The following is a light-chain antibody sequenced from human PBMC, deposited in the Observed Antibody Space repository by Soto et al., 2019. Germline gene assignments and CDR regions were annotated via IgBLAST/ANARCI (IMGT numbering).Light chain of an antibody. CDR2: GNN. Sequence: QSVLTQPPSVSGAPGQRVISSCTGSSSNIGAGYDVHWYQQLPGTTPKLLIYGNNNRPSGVPERFSGSKSGTSASLAITGLQAEDEADYYCQSYDSSLSGPYVFGAGTKVTVL. CDR1: SSNIGAGYD. J-gene: IGLJ1*01. V-gene: IGLV1-40*01. CDR3: QSYDSSLSGPYV.